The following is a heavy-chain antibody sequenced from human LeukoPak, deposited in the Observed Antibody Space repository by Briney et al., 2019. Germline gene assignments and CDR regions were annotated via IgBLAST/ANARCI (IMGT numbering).Heavy chain of an antibody. J-gene: IGHJ4*02. CDR2: ISGSNGNT. D-gene: IGHD1-26*01. CDR1: GYTFTSYG. Sequence: ASVKVSCKASGYTFTSYGISWVRQAPGQGLEWMGWISGSNGNTNYAQKFQGRVSMTADTSTSTAYMGLRSLRSDDTAVYYCARESGSYSAFDYWGQGTLVTVSS. V-gene: IGHV1-18*01. CDR3: ARESGSYSAFDY.